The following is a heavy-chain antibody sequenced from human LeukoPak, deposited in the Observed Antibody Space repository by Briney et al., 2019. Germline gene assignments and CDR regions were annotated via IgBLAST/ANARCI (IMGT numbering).Heavy chain of an antibody. V-gene: IGHV3-11*01. CDR1: GFTFSDYY. CDR2: TSSSGSTI. D-gene: IGHD5-18*01. J-gene: IGHJ4*02. Sequence: EGSLRLSCAASGFTFSDYYMSWIRQAPGKGLEWVSYTSSSGSTIYYADSVKGRFTISRDNAKSSLYLQMNSLRAEDTAVYYCARDLHSYGSPPNYWGQGTLVTVSS. CDR3: ARDLHSYGSPPNY.